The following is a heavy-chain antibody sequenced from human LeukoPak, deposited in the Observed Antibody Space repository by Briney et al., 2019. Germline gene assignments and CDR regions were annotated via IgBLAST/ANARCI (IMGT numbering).Heavy chain of an antibody. CDR1: GFTFSSYW. V-gene: IGHV3-74*01. CDR3: ARDPDPYGFDY. D-gene: IGHD4-17*01. CDR2: INSDGSST. J-gene: IGHJ4*02. Sequence: GGSLRLSCAASGFTFSSYWVHWVGQAPGKGLVWVSRINSDGSSTSYADSVKGRFTISRDNAKNTLYLQMNSLRAEDTAVYYCARDPDPYGFDYWGQGTLVTVSS.